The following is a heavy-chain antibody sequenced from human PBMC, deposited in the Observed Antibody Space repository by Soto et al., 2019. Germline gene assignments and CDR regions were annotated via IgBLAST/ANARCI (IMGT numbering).Heavy chain of an antibody. J-gene: IGHJ4*02. V-gene: IGHV4-34*01. D-gene: IGHD2-2*01. CDR1: GGSFSGYY. CDR3: ARGQGYCSSTSCYPFDD. CDR2: INHSGST. Sequence: PSETLSLTCAVYGGSFSGYYWSWIRQPPGKGLEWIGEINHSGSTNYNPSLKSRVTISVDTSKNQFSLKLSSVTAADTAVYYCARGQGYCSSTSCYPFDDWGQGTWSPSPQ.